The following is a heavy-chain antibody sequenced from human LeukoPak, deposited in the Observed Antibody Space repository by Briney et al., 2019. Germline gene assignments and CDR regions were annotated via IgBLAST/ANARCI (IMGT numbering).Heavy chain of an antibody. Sequence: SETLSLTCTVSGGSISSSSYYWGWIRQPPGKGLEWIGSIYYSGSTYYNPSLKSRVTISVDTSKNQFSLKLSSVTAADTAVYYCARLRISGYGYFHYYYMDVWGKGTTVTVSS. D-gene: IGHD5-18*01. CDR1: GGSISSSSYY. CDR3: ARLRISGYGYFHYYYMDV. V-gene: IGHV4-39*07. J-gene: IGHJ6*03. CDR2: IYYSGST.